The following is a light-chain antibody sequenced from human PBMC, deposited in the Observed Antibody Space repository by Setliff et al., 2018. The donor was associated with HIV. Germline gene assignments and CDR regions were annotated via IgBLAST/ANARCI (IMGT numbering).Light chain of an antibody. CDR2: EVS. V-gene: IGLV2-8*01. CDR3: SSYGGSNNLV. CDR1: SSDVGGYNY. Sequence: QSVLTQPPSASGSPGQSVTISCTGTSSDVGGYNYVSWYQQHPGKAPKLMISEVSQRPSGVPDRFSGSKSGNTASLTVSGLQTEDEADYYCSSYGGSNNLVFGGGTRSPS. J-gene: IGLJ2*01.